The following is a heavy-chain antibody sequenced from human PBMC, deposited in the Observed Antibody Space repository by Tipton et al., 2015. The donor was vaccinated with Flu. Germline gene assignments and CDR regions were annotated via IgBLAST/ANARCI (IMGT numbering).Heavy chain of an antibody. CDR3: AGGVGNSWYTTN. CDR2: IHSSASP. V-gene: IGHV4-4*07. Sequence: TLSPTCTVSGGSISGFWWNWIRQPAGKGLEWIGHIHSSASPAYNPSLKSRVTMSVDMSKNQFSLRLSSATAEDTAVYYCAGGVGNSWYTTNWGQGVLVTVAS. CDR1: GGSISGFW. J-gene: IGHJ4*02. D-gene: IGHD2-2*02.